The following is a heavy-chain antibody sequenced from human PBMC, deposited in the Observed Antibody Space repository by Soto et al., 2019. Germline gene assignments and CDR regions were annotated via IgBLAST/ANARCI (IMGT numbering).Heavy chain of an antibody. CDR2: IYYSGST. V-gene: IGHV4-31*03. J-gene: IGHJ4*02. Sequence: SETLSLTCTVSSGSISSGGYYWSWIRQHPGKGLEWIGYIYYSGSTYYNPSLKSRVTISVDTSKNQFSLKLSSVTAADTAVYYCARDRRRAVAGIDYWGQGTLVTVSS. D-gene: IGHD6-19*01. CDR3: ARDRRRAVAGIDY. CDR1: SGSISSGGYY.